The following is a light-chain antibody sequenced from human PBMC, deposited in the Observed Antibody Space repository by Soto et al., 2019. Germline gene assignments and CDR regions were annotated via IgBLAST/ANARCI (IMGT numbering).Light chain of an antibody. CDR3: TSYTSSSTFV. CDR1: SSDIGGYNY. Sequence: QSALTQPASVSESPGQSITISCAGTSSDIGGYNYVSWYQQHPDKAPKLMIYGVTNRPSGVSDRFSGSKSGNTASLTISGLQAEDEADYYCTSYTSSSTFVFGTGTKVTVL. J-gene: IGLJ1*01. CDR2: GVT. V-gene: IGLV2-14*01.